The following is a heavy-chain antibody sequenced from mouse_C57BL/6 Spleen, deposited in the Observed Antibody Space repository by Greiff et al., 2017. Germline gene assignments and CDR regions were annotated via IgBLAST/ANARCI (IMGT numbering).Heavy chain of an antibody. V-gene: IGHV5-17*01. D-gene: IGHD1-1*01. Sequence: EVKLVESGGGLVKPGGSLKLSCAASGFTFSDSGMHWVRQAPEKGLEWVAYISSGSSTIYYADTVKGRFTISRDKAKNTLFLQMTSLRSEDTAMYYCARDYGSSYYFDYWGQGTTLTVSS. J-gene: IGHJ2*01. CDR3: ARDYGSSYYFDY. CDR2: ISSGSSTI. CDR1: GFTFSDSG.